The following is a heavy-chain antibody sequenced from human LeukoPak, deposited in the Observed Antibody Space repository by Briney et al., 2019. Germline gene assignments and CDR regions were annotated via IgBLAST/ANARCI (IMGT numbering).Heavy chain of an antibody. D-gene: IGHD3-22*01. Sequence: SQTLSLTCTVSGGSISSGSYYWSWIRQPAGKGLEWIGRIYTSGSTNYNPSLKSRVTISVDTSKNQFSLKLSSVTAADTAVYYCACVYYYDSSGHFDYWGQGTLVTVSS. J-gene: IGHJ4*02. V-gene: IGHV4-61*02. CDR2: IYTSGST. CDR3: ACVYYYDSSGHFDY. CDR1: GGSISSGSYY.